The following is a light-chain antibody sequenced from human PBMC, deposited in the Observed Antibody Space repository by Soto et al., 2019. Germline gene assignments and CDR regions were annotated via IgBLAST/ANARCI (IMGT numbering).Light chain of an antibody. V-gene: IGKV1-5*01. J-gene: IGKJ1*01. Sequence: DIQMTQSPSTLSASVGDRVTITCRASQRISSWLAWYQQKPGKAPKLLIYDASSLESGVPSRFSGSGSGTEFTLTSSSLQPDDFATYYCQQYNSYSWTFGQGTKVEIK. CDR2: DAS. CDR1: QRISSW. CDR3: QQYNSYSWT.